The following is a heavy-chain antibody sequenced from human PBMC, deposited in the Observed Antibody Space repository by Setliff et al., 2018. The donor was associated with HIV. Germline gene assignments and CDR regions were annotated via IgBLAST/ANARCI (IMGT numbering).Heavy chain of an antibody. V-gene: IGHV4-38-2*02. D-gene: IGHD3-10*01. CDR1: GYSISDGYR. CDR3: ARDGGFGDLGGNWFDP. J-gene: IGHJ5*02. Sequence: SETLSLTCLVFGYSISDGYRWGWIRQSPGKGPQWIASIYSTGDTYYSPSLKSRVTISIDTTKNQFSLKVSSVTAADTAVYYCARDGGFGDLGGNWFDPWGQGTLVTVSS. CDR2: IYSTGDT.